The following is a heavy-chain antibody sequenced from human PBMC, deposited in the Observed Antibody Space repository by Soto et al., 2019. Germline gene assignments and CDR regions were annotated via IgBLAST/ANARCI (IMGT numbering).Heavy chain of an antibody. V-gene: IGHV1-8*01. CDR3: ARRETYYDFWSGYFGPSGMDV. Sequence: GASVKVSCKAAGYTFTSYDINWGRPATGQGLEWMGWMNPNSGNTGYAQKFQGRVTMTRNTSISTAYMELSSLRSEDTAVYYCARRETYYDFWSGYFGPSGMDVWGQGTTVTVPS. D-gene: IGHD3-3*01. CDR1: GYTFTSYD. CDR2: MNPNSGNT. J-gene: IGHJ6*02.